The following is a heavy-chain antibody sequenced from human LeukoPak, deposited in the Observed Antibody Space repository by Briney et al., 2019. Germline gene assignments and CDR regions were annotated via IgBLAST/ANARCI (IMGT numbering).Heavy chain of an antibody. D-gene: IGHD3-10*01. CDR2: ISYDGSNK. V-gene: IGHV3-30*04. CDR1: GFTFSSYA. CDR3: ARDSGRGFFFDY. J-gene: IGHJ4*02. Sequence: GRSLRLSCAASGFTFSSYAMHWVRQAPGKGLEWVAVISYDGSNKYYADSVKGRFTISRDNSKNTLHLQMNSLRAEDTAVYYCARDSGRGFFFDYWGQGTLVTVSS.